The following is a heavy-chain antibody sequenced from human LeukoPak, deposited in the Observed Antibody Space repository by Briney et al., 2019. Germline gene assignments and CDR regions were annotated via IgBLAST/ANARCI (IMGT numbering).Heavy chain of an antibody. CDR1: GFTFNSYS. D-gene: IGHD6-13*01. V-gene: IGHV3-21*01. Sequence: GGSLRLSCAASGFTFNSYSMNWVRQAPGKGLEWVSSIDSTSTYIYYADSGKGRFTISRDNAKNSLYLQMNSLRAEGTAVYYCSRALSAAGGRQPTFLDYWGQGTLVTVSS. CDR3: SRALSAAGGRQPTFLDY. J-gene: IGHJ4*02. CDR2: IDSTSTYI.